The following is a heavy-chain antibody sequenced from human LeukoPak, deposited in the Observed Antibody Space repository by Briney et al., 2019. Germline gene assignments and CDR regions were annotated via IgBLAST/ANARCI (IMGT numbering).Heavy chain of an antibody. V-gene: IGHV1-69*04. D-gene: IGHD6-19*01. CDR3: ARDHRGYSSGWYGY. CDR2: IIPILGIA. CDR1: GGTFSSYA. J-gene: IGHJ4*02. Sequence: GASVNVSCKASGGTFSSYAISWVRQAPGQGLEWVGRIIPILGIANYAQKFQGRVTITADKSTSTAYMELSRLRSDDTAVYYCARDHRGYSSGWYGYWGQGTLVTVSS.